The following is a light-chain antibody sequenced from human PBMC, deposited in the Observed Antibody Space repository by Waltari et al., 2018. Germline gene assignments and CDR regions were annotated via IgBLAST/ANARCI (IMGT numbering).Light chain of an antibody. J-gene: IGKJ1*01. CDR3: MQTKQFPWT. V-gene: IGKV2D-29*01. CDR2: EIS. CDR1: QSLLYTDGKTY. Sequence: DIVMTQTPVSLSVTPGQSASISCKSSQSLLYTDGKTYFYWYLQKAGQPPQLLIYEISKRCSGVPDRFSGSGSGTDFTLKISRVEVEDVGVYYCMQTKQFPWTLGQGTKVEVK.